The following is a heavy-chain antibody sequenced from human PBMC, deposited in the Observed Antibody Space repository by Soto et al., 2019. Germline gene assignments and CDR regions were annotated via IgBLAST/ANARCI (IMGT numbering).Heavy chain of an antibody. CDR1: GYTFSIYA. V-gene: IGHV1-18*01. CDR3: AKDRGRSRLSYFSYYGMDV. CDR2: NSAYNGYT. Sequence: QLQLVQSGAEIQKPGASVKVSCKASGYTFSIYAINWVRQAPGQGLEWMGWNSAYNGYTKYAQIFQGRVTMTTDTSTSTAYMELRNLRSDDTAVYYCAKDRGRSRLSYFSYYGMDVWGQGTTLTVSS. J-gene: IGHJ6*02. D-gene: IGHD3-10*01.